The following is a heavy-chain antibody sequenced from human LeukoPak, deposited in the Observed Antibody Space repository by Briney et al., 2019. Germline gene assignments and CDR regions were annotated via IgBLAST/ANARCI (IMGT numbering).Heavy chain of an antibody. CDR3: AKDLGVYYDSSGYYRDY. J-gene: IGHJ4*02. Sequence: PGGSLRLSCAASGFTFSSYAMSWVRQAPGKGLEWVSAISGSGGSTYYADSVKGRFTISRDNSKNTLYLQMNSLRAEDTAVYYCAKDLGVYYDSSGYYRDYWGQGTLVTVSS. V-gene: IGHV3-23*01. D-gene: IGHD3-22*01. CDR1: GFTFSSYA. CDR2: ISGSGGST.